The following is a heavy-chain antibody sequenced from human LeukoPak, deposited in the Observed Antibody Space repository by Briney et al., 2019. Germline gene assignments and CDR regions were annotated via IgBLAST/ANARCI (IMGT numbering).Heavy chain of an antibody. V-gene: IGHV3-23*01. D-gene: IGHD3-10*01. CDR2: VSVSGGTI. CDR1: GFTFSSYG. CDR3: ARKGPKGDLDY. J-gene: IGHJ4*02. Sequence: GGTLRLSCAASGFTFSSYGMSWVRQAPGKGLEWVSAVSVSGGTIYYADSVKGRFTISRDNSKNTLYLQLNSLTVEDTAIYYCARKGPKGDLDYWGQGTLVTVSS.